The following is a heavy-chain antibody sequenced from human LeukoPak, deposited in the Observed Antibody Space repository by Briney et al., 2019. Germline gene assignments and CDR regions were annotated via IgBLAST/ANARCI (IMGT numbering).Heavy chain of an antibody. Sequence: GGSLRLSCAASGFTFSSYSMNWVRQAPGKGLEWVSSISSSSSYIYYADSVKGRFTISRDNDKNSLYLQVNSLRAEDTAVYYCARGPYSSSWYDWFDPWGQGTLVTVSS. J-gene: IGHJ5*02. CDR2: ISSSSSYI. CDR1: GFTFSSYS. CDR3: ARGPYSSSWYDWFDP. D-gene: IGHD6-13*01. V-gene: IGHV3-21*01.